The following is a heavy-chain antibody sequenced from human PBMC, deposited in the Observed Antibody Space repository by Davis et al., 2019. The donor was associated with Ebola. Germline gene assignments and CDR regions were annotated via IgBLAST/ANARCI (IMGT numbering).Heavy chain of an antibody. D-gene: IGHD2-15*01. CDR3: ARERWWIDY. J-gene: IGHJ4*02. Sequence: GGSLRLSCAASGFTFSDYYMSWVRQAPGKGLEWVAVIWYDGSNKYYADSVKDRFTISRDNSKNTLYLQMNSLRAEDTAVYYCARERWWIDYWGQGTLVTVSS. CDR2: IWYDGSNK. V-gene: IGHV3-33*08. CDR1: GFTFSDYY.